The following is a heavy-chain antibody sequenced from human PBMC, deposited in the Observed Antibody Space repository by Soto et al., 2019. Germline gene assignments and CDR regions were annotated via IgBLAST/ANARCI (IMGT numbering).Heavy chain of an antibody. V-gene: IGHV4-30-2*01. Sequence: QLQLQESGSGLVKPSQTLSLTCAVSGGSISSGGYSWSWIRQPPGKGLEWIGYIYHSGSTYYNPSLKSRVTISVDRSKNQFSLKLSSVTAADTAVYYCARESRYCSSTSCEYNWFDPWGQGTLVTVSS. J-gene: IGHJ5*02. CDR1: GGSISSGGYS. CDR2: IYHSGST. D-gene: IGHD2-2*01. CDR3: ARESRYCSSTSCEYNWFDP.